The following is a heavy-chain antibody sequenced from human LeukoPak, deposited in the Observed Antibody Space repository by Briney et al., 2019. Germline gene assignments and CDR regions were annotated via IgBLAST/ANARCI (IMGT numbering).Heavy chain of an antibody. J-gene: IGHJ2*01. D-gene: IGHD4-17*01. Sequence: PSETLSLTCTVSGGSISSYYWSWIRQPPGKGLEWIGYIYYNGNTNYHPSLKNRVTISIDTSKSQLSLKLSSVTAADTAVYYCASRTVTTTGWYFDLWGRGTLVTVSS. CDR2: IYYNGNT. V-gene: IGHV4-59*01. CDR3: ASRTVTTTGWYFDL. CDR1: GGSISSYY.